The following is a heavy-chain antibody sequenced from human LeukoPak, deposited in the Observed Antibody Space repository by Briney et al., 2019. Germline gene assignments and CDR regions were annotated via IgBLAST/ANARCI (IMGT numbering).Heavy chain of an antibody. V-gene: IGHV3-33*08. CDR2: IWYDGSHK. D-gene: IGHD3-10*01. CDR1: GFILSDYG. CDR3: ARDLLLWFGELSGDSDY. Sequence: GGSLRLSCAASGFILSDYGMHWVRQAPGKGLEWVAVIWYDGSHKYYADSVKGRFTISRDNSKNTLHLQMNSLRAEDTAVYYCARDLLLWFGELSGDSDYWGQGTLVTVSS. J-gene: IGHJ4*02.